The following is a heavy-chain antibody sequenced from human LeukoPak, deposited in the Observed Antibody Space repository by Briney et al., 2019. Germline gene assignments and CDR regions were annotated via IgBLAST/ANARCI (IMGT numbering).Heavy chain of an antibody. V-gene: IGHV3-23*01. CDR3: AKGYSGSYYGDFDY. CDR2: ISGSGGST. CDR1: GFTFSSYA. J-gene: IGHJ4*02. Sequence: GGSLRLSCAASGFTFSSYAMSWVRQAPGKGLEWVSAISGSGGSTYYADSVKGRFTISRDNAKNSLYLQMNSLRVEDTAVYYCAKGYSGSYYGDFDYWGQGTLVTVSS. D-gene: IGHD1-26*01.